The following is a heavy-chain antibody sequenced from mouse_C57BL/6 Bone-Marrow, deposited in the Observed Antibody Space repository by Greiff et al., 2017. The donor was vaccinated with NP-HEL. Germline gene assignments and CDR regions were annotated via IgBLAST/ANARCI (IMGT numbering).Heavy chain of an antibody. V-gene: IGHV1-19*01. CDR3: ARWGFYWYFDV. J-gene: IGHJ1*03. CDR1: GYTFTDYY. CDR2: INPYNGGT. Sequence: EVKLVESGPVLVKPGASVKMSCKASGYTFTDYYMNWVKQSHGKSLEWIGVINPYNGGTSYNQKFKGKATLTVDKYSSTAYMELNSLTSEYSAVYYCARWGFYWYFDVWGTGTTVTVSS.